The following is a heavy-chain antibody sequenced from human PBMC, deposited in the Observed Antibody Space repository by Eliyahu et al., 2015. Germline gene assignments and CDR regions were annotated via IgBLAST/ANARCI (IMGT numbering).Heavy chain of an antibody. CDR2: INTGNGNT. D-gene: IGHD4-23*01. Sequence: QVQLAQSGAEVKKPGASVXXSXKAXGXXFXTYTVHWVRQAPGQRLXWMGWINTGNGNTKYSQKFQGRVTITRDTSASTAYMELSSLRSEDTAVFYCARERDAVGFDFWGQGTLVTVSS. CDR1: GXXFXTYT. J-gene: IGHJ4*02. V-gene: IGHV1-3*04. CDR3: ARERDAVGFDF.